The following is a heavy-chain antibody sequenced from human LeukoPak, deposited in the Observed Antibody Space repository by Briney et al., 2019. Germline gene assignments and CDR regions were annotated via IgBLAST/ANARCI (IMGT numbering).Heavy chain of an antibody. V-gene: IGHV3-23*01. CDR2: ISGSGGST. J-gene: IGHJ3*02. CDR3: ANDGAYYDSSTDAFDI. CDR1: GFTFNNYA. D-gene: IGHD3-22*01. Sequence: PGGSLRLSCGASGFTFNNYAMNWVRQTPGKGLEWVSAISGSGGSTYYADSVKGRFIISRDNSKNTLYLQMNSLRAEDTAVYYCANDGAYYDSSTDAFDIWGQGTMVTVSS.